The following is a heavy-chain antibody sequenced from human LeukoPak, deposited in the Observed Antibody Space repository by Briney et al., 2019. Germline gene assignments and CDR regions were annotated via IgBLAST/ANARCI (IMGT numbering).Heavy chain of an antibody. CDR2: IYSGGST. J-gene: IGHJ6*02. D-gene: IGHD1-26*01. CDR1: GFTVSSNY. V-gene: IGHV3-66*01. Sequence: PGGSLRLSCAASGFTVSSNYMNWVRQAPGKGLEWVSVIYSGGSTIYADSVKGRFTISRDSSKNTLYLQMNSLRAEDTAVYYCARDPVGAIGYGMDVWGQGTTVTVPS. CDR3: ARDPVGAIGYGMDV.